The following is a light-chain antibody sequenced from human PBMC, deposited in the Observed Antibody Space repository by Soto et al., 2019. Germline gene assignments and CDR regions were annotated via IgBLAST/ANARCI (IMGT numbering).Light chain of an antibody. J-gene: IGKJ5*01. V-gene: IGKV3-20*01. Sequence: ENVLTQSPGTLSLSPGERATLSCRASQTVSRYLTWYQQRPGQAPRLLISGASRRATGIPDRFSGSGSGTDFTLTISRLEPEDFALYYCQQYGTSPITFGQGTRLEIK. CDR2: GAS. CDR1: QTVSRY. CDR3: QQYGTSPIT.